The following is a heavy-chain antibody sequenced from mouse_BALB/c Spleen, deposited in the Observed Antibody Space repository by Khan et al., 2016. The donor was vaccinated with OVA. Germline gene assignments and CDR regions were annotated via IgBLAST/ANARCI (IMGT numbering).Heavy chain of an antibody. Sequence: QVQLQQSGAELARPGASVKMSCKASGYTFTTYTMHWVKQRPGQGLEWIGYINPSNGYTNYNQKFKDKSTLTADQSSSTAYLQLSSLTSDYSAVYYCAREGAYYRSDGWFSYWGQGTLVTVSA. CDR1: GYTFTTYT. J-gene: IGHJ3*01. D-gene: IGHD2-14*01. CDR3: AREGAYYRSDGWFSY. CDR2: INPSNGYT. V-gene: IGHV1-4*01.